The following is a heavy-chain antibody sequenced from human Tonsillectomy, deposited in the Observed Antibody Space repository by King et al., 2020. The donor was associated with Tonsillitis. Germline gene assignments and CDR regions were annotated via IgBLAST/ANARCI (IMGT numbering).Heavy chain of an antibody. CDR1: GYSFTGYY. CDR3: GGAAALEDGAGRYTCFAP. J-gene: IGHJ5*02. CDR2: MNPNSGAT. V-gene: IGHV1-2*02. Sequence: VQLVESGAEVRKPGASVKVSCKASGYSFTGYYMHWVRQAPGQGPEWMGWMNPNSGATHYAPKFQGRVTMTRDTSIDTAYMELSSLRSDDTSRYYCGGAAALEDGAGRYTCFAPWGQGSLVT. D-gene: IGHD3-10*01.